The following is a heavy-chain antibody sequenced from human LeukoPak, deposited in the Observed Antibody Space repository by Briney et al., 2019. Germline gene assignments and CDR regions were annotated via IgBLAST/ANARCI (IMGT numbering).Heavy chain of an antibody. CDR2: ISGSGGTT. Sequence: GGSLRLSCAASGFTFSSYGMSWVRQDPGKGLEWVSGISGSGGTTYYGDSMKGRFTISRDSSKSTLYLQMDSLRSEDTAVYYCAKDGQQVRPRNFDSWGQGTLVTISS. J-gene: IGHJ4*02. CDR1: GFTFSSYG. V-gene: IGHV3-23*01. CDR3: AKDGQQVRPRNFDS. D-gene: IGHD6-13*01.